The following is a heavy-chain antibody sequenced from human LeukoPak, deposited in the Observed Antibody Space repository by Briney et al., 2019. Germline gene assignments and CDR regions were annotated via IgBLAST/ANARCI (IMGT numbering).Heavy chain of an antibody. CDR2: ISGSGGST. V-gene: IGHV3-23*01. CDR1: GFTFSSYA. Sequence: PGGSLRLXCAASGFTFSSYAMSWVRQAPGKGLEWVSAISGSGGSTYYADSVKGRFTISRDNSKNTLYLQMNSLRAEDTAVYYCAKAPSSSSWEIDFDYWGQGTLATVSS. D-gene: IGHD6-13*01. J-gene: IGHJ4*02. CDR3: AKAPSSSSWEIDFDY.